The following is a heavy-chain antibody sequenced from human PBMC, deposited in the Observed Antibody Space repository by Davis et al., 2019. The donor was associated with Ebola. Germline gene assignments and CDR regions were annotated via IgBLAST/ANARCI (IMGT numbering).Heavy chain of an antibody. V-gene: IGHV3-30*04. Sequence: GGSLRLSCAASGFTFSSYAMHWVRQAPGKGLEWVAMISYDGGNKYYADSVKGRFTISRDNSKNTLYLQMNSLRTDDTAIYYCARDGIAVRWWFDPWGQGTLVTVSS. CDR1: GFTFSSYA. D-gene: IGHD6-19*01. J-gene: IGHJ5*02. CDR3: ARDGIAVRWWFDP. CDR2: ISYDGGNK.